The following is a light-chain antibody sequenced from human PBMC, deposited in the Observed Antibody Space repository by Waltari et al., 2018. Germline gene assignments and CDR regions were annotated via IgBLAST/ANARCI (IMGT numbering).Light chain of an antibody. J-gene: IGLJ1*01. CDR2: EVS. CDR1: ACDVDRYDF. CDR3: SSYTTSSAPGV. Sequence: QAALTQPASVSAPPGQATTLSYSETACDVDRYDFVSCYQQHPGKAPHLIIYEVSNRPSGISNRFSASKSGNTASLTISGLQAEDEADYYCSSYTTSSAPGVFGTGTRVTVL. V-gene: IGLV2-14*01.